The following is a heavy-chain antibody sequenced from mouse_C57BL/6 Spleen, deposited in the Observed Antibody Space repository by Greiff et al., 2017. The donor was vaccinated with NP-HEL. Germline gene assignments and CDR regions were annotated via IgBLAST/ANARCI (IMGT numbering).Heavy chain of an antibody. CDR2: IDPSDSYT. Sequence: QVQLQQPGAELVRPGTSVKLSCKASGYTFTSYWMHWVKQRPGQGLEWIGVIDPSDSYTNYNQKFKGKATLTVDTSSSTAYMQLSSLTSEDSAVYYCAREDYGSICYYLDYWGQGTTLTVSS. J-gene: IGHJ2*01. D-gene: IGHD1-1*01. V-gene: IGHV1-59*01. CDR3: AREDYGSICYYLDY. CDR1: GYTFTSYW.